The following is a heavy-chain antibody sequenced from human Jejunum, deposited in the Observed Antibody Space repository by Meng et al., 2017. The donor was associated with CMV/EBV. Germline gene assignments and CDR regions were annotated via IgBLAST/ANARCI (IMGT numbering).Heavy chain of an antibody. J-gene: IGHJ5*02. CDR1: GLAFNPCW. D-gene: IGHD5-18*01. CDR2: IKEDGGEK. V-gene: IGHV3-7*01. CDR3: IWGGWLPSS. Sequence: LSCVASGLAFNPCWMSWVRQAPGKGLEWVASIKEDGGEKKYVDSVKGRFTISRDNGKNSLYLQMDSLRVDDTAIYYCIWGGWLPSSWGQGTLVTVSS.